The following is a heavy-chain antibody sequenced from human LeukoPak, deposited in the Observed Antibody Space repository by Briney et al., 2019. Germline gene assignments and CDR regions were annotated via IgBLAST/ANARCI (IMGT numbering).Heavy chain of an antibody. CDR3: ARAGAYYDILTGYYPRGFDY. D-gene: IGHD3-9*01. CDR1: GYTFTGYY. V-gene: IGHV1-2*02. Sequence: ASVKVSCKASGYTFTGYYMHWVRQAPGQGLEWMGWIDANSGGTNYAQKFQGRVTMTRDTSISTAYMELSRLRSDDTAVYYCARAGAYYDILTGYYPRGFDYWGQGTLVTVSS. J-gene: IGHJ4*02. CDR2: IDANSGGT.